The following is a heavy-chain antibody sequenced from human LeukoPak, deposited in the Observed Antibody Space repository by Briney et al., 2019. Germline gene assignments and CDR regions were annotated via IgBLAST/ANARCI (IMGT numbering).Heavy chain of an antibody. D-gene: IGHD4-17*01. V-gene: IGHV3-74*01. CDR3: ARESENYGLALDI. CDR2: INSDGSST. Sequence: GGSLRLSCAASGFTFSSYWMHWVRQAPGKGLVWVSRINSDGSSTSYADSVKGRFTISRDTSKNTLYLQMNGLKAEDTAMYYCARESENYGLALDIWGQGTMVTVSS. J-gene: IGHJ3*02. CDR1: GFTFSSYW.